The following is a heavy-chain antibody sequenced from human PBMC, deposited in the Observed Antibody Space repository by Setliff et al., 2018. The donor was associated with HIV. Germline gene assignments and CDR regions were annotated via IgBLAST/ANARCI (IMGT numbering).Heavy chain of an antibody. D-gene: IGHD3-10*01. CDR1: GYTFTSYY. CDR2: INPSGGST. V-gene: IGHV1-46*01. J-gene: IGHJ5*02. Sequence: ASVKVSCKASGYTFTSYYMHWVRQAPGQGLEWMGIINPSGGSTSYAQKFQGRVTMTRDTSTSTVYMELSSLRSEDTAVYYCARGGRRFGELLGVSWFDPWGQGTLVTVSS. CDR3: ARGGRRFGELLGVSWFDP.